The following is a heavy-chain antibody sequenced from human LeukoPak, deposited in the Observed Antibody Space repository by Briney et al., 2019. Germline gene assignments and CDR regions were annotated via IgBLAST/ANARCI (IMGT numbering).Heavy chain of an antibody. J-gene: IGHJ5*02. CDR3: ASQRRLGYCSSTSCYYSNWFDP. V-gene: IGHV1-18*01. CDR2: ISAYNGNT. D-gene: IGHD2-2*01. CDR1: GYTFTSYG. Sequence: GASVKVSFKSSGYTFTSYGISWVRQAPGQGLEWMGWISAYNGNTNYAQKLQGRVTMTTDTSTSTAYMELRSLRSDDTAVYYCASQRRLGYCSSTSCYYSNWFDPWGQGTLVTVSS.